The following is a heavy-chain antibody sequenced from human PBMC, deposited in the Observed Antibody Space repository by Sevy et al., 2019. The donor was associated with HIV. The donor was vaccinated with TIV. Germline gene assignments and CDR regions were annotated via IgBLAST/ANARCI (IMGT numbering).Heavy chain of an antibody. CDR2: IDYSRTT. D-gene: IGHD4-17*01. V-gene: IGHV4-39*01. CDR3: ARYLRGDFAGGFDS. J-gene: IGHJ5*01. CDR1: GGSITSSSYY. Sequence: SETLSLTCTVSGGSITSSSYYWGWIRQPPGKGREWIGSIDYSRTTYYTPALKSRVTKSGDTSKNQFSLKLTSVTAADTAVYYCARYLRGDFAGGFDSWGQGTLVTVSS.